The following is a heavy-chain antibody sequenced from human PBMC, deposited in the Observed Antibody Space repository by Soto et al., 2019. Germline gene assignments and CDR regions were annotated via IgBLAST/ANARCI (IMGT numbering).Heavy chain of an antibody. CDR2: INPSGGST. CDR3: ARDPAGYGGDY. D-gene: IGHD4-17*01. V-gene: IGHV1-46*01. J-gene: IGHJ4*02. CDR1: GYTFTSYY. Sequence: QVQLVQSGAEVKKPGASVKVSCKASGYTFTSYYMHWVRQAPGQGLEWMGIINPSGGSTSYAQKFQGRVTMPRDTSTSTVYMELSSLRAEDTAVYYCARDPAGYGGDYWGKGTLVTVSS.